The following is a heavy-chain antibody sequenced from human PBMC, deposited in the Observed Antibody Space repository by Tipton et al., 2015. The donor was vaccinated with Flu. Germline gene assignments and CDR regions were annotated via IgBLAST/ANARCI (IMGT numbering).Heavy chain of an antibody. CDR3: ARGSPNGRYAYYYGVDV. CDR1: GDSLGKYY. CDR2: VYNTGIT. V-gene: IGHV4-59*01. J-gene: IGHJ6*02. D-gene: IGHD2-8*01. Sequence: TLSLTCTVSGDSLGKYYWSWVRQPSGRGLEWIGYVYNTGITEYNPSLKSRLTISVDTSKNQFSLKLSSVTAADTAVYYCARGSPNGRYAYYYGVDVWGPGTTVTVSS.